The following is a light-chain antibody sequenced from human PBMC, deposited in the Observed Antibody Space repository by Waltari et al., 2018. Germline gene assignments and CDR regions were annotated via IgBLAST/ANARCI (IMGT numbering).Light chain of an antibody. CDR3: NSFTTSATHV. CDR1: SSDIGAYNH. CDR2: EVS. V-gene: IGLV2-14*01. Sequence: QSALTQPASVSGSPGQSIAISCTGTSSDIGAYNHVYWYQQHPGKAPKLIIYEVSNRPSGVSTRFSGSKSGNTASLTSSGLQAEDEADYYCNSFTTSATHVFGTGTKVSVL. J-gene: IGLJ1*01.